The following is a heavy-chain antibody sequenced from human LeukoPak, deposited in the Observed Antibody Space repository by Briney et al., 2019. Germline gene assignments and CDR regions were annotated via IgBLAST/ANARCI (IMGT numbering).Heavy chain of an antibody. D-gene: IGHD5-12*01. CDR1: GYTFTSYA. J-gene: IGHJ4*02. CDR2: ISAYNGNT. V-gene: IGHV1-18*01. CDR3: AREYSGYDTEDY. Sequence: GASVKVSCTASGYTFTSYAISWVRQAPGQGLEWMGWISAYNGNTNYAQKLQGRVTMTTDTSTSTAYMELRSLRSDDTAVYYCAREYSGYDTEDYWGQGTLVTVSS.